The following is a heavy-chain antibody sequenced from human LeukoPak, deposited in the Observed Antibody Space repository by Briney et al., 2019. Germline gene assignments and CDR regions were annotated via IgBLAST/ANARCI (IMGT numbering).Heavy chain of an antibody. D-gene: IGHD6-13*01. Sequence: VKPSETLSLTCTVSGGSISSSSYYWGWIRQPPGKGLEWIGSIYYSGSTYYNPSLKSRVTISVDPSKNQFSLKLSSVTAADTAVYYCARLSGTAAGLDYWGQGTLVTVSS. CDR3: ARLSGTAAGLDY. CDR2: IYYSGST. V-gene: IGHV4-39*01. CDR1: GGSISSSSYY. J-gene: IGHJ4*02.